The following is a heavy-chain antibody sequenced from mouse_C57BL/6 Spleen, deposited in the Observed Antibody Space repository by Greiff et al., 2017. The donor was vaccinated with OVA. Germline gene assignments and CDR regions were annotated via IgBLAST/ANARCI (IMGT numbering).Heavy chain of an antibody. V-gene: IGHV3-6*01. Sequence: EVKVEESGPGLVKPSQSLSLTCSVTGYSITSGYYWNWIRQFPGNKLEWMGYISYDGSNNYNPSLKNRISITRDPSKNQFFLKLNSVTTEDTATYYCAREDTTVDGAMDYWGQGTSVTVSS. CDR3: AREDTTVDGAMDY. J-gene: IGHJ4*01. CDR1: GYSITSGYY. CDR2: ISYDGSN. D-gene: IGHD1-1*01.